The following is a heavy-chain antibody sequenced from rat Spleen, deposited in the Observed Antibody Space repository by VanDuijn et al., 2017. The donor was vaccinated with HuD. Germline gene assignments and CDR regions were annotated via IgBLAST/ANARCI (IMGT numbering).Heavy chain of an antibody. Sequence: EVQLVESGGGLMQPGGSVKLSCAASGFTLSNFPMAWVRQAPTKGLEWVATISIIAGSTYYRDSVKGRFTISRDNAKSTLYLQMNSLRSEDTATYYCARHRIYYGYGFDYWGQGVMVTVSS. D-gene: IGHD1-7*01. V-gene: IGHV5-46*01. CDR2: ISIIAGST. CDR1: GFTLSNFP. J-gene: IGHJ2*01. CDR3: ARHRIYYGYGFDY.